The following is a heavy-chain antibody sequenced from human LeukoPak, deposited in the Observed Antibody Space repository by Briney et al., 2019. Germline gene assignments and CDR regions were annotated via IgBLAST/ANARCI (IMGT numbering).Heavy chain of an antibody. Sequence: GASVKVSCTASGGTFSSYTTSWVRQAPGQGLEWIGRIIPILGIANYAQKFQGRVTITADKSTSTAYMELSSLRSEDTAVYYCAISSSSTSYSGWFDPWGQGTLVTVSS. V-gene: IGHV1-69*02. CDR1: GGTFSSYT. J-gene: IGHJ5*02. D-gene: IGHD2-2*01. CDR2: IIPILGIA. CDR3: AISSSSTSYSGWFDP.